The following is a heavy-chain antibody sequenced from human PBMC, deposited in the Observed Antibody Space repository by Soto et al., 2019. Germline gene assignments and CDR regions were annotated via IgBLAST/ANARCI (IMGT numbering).Heavy chain of an antibody. CDR3: ARGARNYSYFDY. J-gene: IGHJ4*02. D-gene: IGHD2-21*01. CDR2: IKSDEITT. CDR1: GFIFSDYW. V-gene: IGHV3-74*01. Sequence: EVQLVESGGGLVQPGGSLRLSCAASGFIFSDYWIHWVRKAPGKGLVWVSRIKSDEITTNYADSVWGRLTISRDNAKNTVYMQMNSLRAEDTAVYYCARGARNYSYFDYWGQGTLVTVSS.